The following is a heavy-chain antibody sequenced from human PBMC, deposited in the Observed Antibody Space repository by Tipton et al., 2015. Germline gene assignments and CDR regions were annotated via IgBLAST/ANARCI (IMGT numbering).Heavy chain of an antibody. J-gene: IGHJ6*02. CDR2: ISSTTSYI. CDR1: GFTFSSYS. Sequence: GSLRLSCAASGFTFSSYSMNWVRQAPGKGLEWVSSISSTTSYIYYADSVKGRFTISRDNAKNSLYLQMNSLRAEDTAVYYCAEARPGFYYGMDVWGQGTTVTVSS. V-gene: IGHV3-21*01. CDR3: AEARPGFYYGMDV. D-gene: IGHD3-10*01.